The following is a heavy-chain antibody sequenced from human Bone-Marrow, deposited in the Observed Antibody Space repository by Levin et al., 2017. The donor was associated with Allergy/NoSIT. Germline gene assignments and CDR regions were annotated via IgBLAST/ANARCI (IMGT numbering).Heavy chain of an antibody. Sequence: TSETLSLTCTVSGGSISSVGYYWSWIRQHPGKGLEWVGYIYYSGSTYYNPSLQSRVTISVETSKNQFSLRLSSVTAADTAVYFCAAYKTVETMFFRQNDLGWFDPWGQGTLVTVSS. D-gene: IGHD3-10*02. V-gene: IGHV4-31*03. CDR2: IYYSGST. CDR1: GGSISSVGYY. J-gene: IGHJ5*02. CDR3: AAYKTVETMFFRQNDLGWFDP.